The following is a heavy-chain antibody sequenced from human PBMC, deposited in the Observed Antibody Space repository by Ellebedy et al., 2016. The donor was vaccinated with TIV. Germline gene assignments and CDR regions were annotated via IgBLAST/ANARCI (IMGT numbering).Heavy chain of an antibody. CDR1: GFTFTRYS. Sequence: PGGSLRLSCAASGFTFTRYSINWVRQAPGRGPEWLSYISSSTKDIYYADSVKGRFTISRDNSKNSVYLQRNTLRVEDTAVYYCARADHYRLDYWGQGSLVTVSS. J-gene: IGHJ4*02. CDR3: ARADHYRLDY. D-gene: IGHD1-14*01. V-gene: IGHV3-21*05. CDR2: ISSSTKDI.